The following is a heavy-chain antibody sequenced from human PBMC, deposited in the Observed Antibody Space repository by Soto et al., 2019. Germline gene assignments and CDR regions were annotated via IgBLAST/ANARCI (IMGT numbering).Heavy chain of an antibody. D-gene: IGHD2-2*02. V-gene: IGHV4-34*01. CDR3: ARGLNFGVWLYSRGYYYGMDV. Sequence: QVQLQQWGAGLLKPSETLSLTCAVYGGSFSGYYWSWIRQPPGKGLEWIGEINHSGSTNYNPSLKSRVTISVDTSQNQSSLTLSSVTAADTAVYYCARGLNFGVWLYSRGYYYGMDVWGQGTTVTVSS. J-gene: IGHJ6*02. CDR1: GGSFSGYY. CDR2: INHSGST.